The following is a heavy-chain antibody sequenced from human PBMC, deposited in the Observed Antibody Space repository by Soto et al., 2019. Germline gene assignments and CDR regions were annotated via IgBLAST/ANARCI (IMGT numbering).Heavy chain of an antibody. CDR1: GGSISSYY. CDR2: IYYSGST. J-gene: IGHJ5*02. Sequence: SETLSLTCTVSGGSISSYYWSWIRQPPGKGLEWIGYIYYSGSTNYNPSLKSRVTISVDTSKNQFSLKLSSVTAADTAVYYCARVGDGYNPTRGWFDPWGQGTLVTVSS. D-gene: IGHD5-12*01. CDR3: ARVGDGYNPTRGWFDP. V-gene: IGHV4-59*01.